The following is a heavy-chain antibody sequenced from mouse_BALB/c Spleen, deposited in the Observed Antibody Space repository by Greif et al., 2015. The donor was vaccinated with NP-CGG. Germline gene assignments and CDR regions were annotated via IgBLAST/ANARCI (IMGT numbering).Heavy chain of an antibody. D-gene: IGHD1-1*01. Sequence: EVQLQQSGAELVKPGASVKLSCTASGFNIKDTYMHWVKQRPEQGLEWIGRIDPANGNTKYDPKFQGKATITADTSSNTAYLQLSSLTSEDTAAYYCARGITTVVADYAMDYWGQGTSVTVSS. J-gene: IGHJ4*01. V-gene: IGHV14-3*02. CDR3: ARGITTVVADYAMDY. CDR2: IDPANGNT. CDR1: GFNIKDTY.